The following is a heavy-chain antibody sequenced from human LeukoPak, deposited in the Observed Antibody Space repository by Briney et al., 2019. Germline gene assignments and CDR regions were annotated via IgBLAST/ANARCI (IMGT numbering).Heavy chain of an antibody. J-gene: IGHJ1*01. CDR2: IIPIFGTA. V-gene: IGHV1-46*01. Sequence: GASVKVSCKASGYTFTGYYMHWVRQAPGQGLEWMGGIIPIFGTANYAQKFQGRVTMTRDTSTSTVYMELSSLRSEDTAVYYCARDSQTSTTVTTWGYFQHWGQGTLVTVSS. CDR3: ARDSQTSTTVTTWGYFQH. CDR1: GYTFTGYY. D-gene: IGHD4-17*01.